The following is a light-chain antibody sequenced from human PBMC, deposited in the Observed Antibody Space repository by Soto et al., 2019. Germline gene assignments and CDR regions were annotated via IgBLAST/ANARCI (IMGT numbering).Light chain of an antibody. CDR3: SSFTSSTTRV. Sequence: QSVLTQPASVSGSPGQSITISCTGSSSDVGGYDYVSWYQQYPGKAPKLMIYDVSNRPSGVSNRFSGSKSGNTASLTISGLQADDEADYYCSSFTSSTTRVFGTGTKVPVL. J-gene: IGLJ1*01. CDR1: SSDVGGYDY. CDR2: DVS. V-gene: IGLV2-14*01.